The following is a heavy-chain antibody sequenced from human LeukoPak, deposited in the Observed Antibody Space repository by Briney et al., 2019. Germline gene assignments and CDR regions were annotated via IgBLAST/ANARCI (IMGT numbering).Heavy chain of an antibody. Sequence: PSETLSLTCAVYGGSFSGYYWSWIRQPPGKGLEWIGEINHSGSTNYNPSLKSRVTISVDTSKNQFSLKLSSVIAADTAVYYCASGEAAAGTQGYWGQGTLVTVSS. CDR2: INHSGST. CDR3: ASGEAAAGTQGY. J-gene: IGHJ4*02. D-gene: IGHD6-13*01. V-gene: IGHV4-34*01. CDR1: GGSFSGYY.